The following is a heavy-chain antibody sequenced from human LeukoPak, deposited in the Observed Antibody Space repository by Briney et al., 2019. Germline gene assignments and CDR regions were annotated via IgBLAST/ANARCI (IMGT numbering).Heavy chain of an antibody. J-gene: IGHJ4*02. V-gene: IGHV4-59*01. CDR3: ARYSCTSGTCYYFDY. D-gene: IGHD2-15*01. CDR1: GGSISSYY. Sequence: SETLSLTCTVSGGSISSYYWSWIRQHPGKGLEWIGYIYSSGSTQYNPSLKSRVTISVDTSKNQFSLKLSSVTAADTAVYFCARYSCTSGTCYYFDYWGQGILVTVSS. CDR2: IYSSGST.